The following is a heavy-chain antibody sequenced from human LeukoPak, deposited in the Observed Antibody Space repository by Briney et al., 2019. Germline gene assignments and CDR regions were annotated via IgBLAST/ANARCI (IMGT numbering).Heavy chain of an antibody. CDR3: ARNLGPFDV. V-gene: IGHV3-23*01. CDR1: GFTFNDFA. CDR2: IADAGT. J-gene: IGHJ3*01. Sequence: GGSLRLSCAASGFTFNDFAMTWVRQAPGKGLEWVSTIADAGTYYADSVKGRFIISRDNSENMLYLQLNSLRADDTGMYYCARNLGPFDVRGHGTMVTVSS. D-gene: IGHD3-16*01.